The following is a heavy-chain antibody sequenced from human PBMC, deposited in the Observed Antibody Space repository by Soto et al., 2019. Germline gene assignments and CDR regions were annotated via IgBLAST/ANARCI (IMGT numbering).Heavy chain of an antibody. J-gene: IGHJ5*02. CDR3: PREGHGDWFDP. CDR2: ISDDGTNK. Sequence: GGSLRLSCGASGFTFSTYAMHWVRQAPGKGLEWVATISDDGTNKYYADSVKGRFTISRDNSKDTLYLQMNSLRAEDTAVYYCPREGHGDWFDPWGQGTLVTVSS. CDR1: GFTFSTYA. V-gene: IGHV3-30-3*01. D-gene: IGHD3-10*01.